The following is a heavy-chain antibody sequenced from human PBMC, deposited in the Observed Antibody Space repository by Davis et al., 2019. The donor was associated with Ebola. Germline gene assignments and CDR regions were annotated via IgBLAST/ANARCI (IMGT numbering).Heavy chain of an antibody. CDR3: GPTGRLTYGLDV. CDR1: GFTFNNYP. J-gene: IGHJ6*02. D-gene: IGHD1-26*01. Sequence: GGSLRLSCIGSGFTFNNYPLTWVRQPSGRGLEWIPTIGVNDVETFYADSVKGRFTISRDSSQNAVYLQMNSLRAEDTAVYFCGPTGRLTYGLDVWGQGTTVTVSS. V-gene: IGHV3-23*01. CDR2: IGVNDVET.